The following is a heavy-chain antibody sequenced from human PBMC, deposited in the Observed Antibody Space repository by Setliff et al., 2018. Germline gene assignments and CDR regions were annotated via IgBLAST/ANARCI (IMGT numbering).Heavy chain of an antibody. CDR2: ISHSGST. D-gene: IGHD2-2*01. CDR1: GGSFNVYF. J-gene: IGHJ3*02. Sequence: SETLSLTCAVYGGSFNVYFWSWIRQPPGKGLEWIGEISHSGSTYYSPSLESRVTISVDMSKNHLSLKLSSVTAADTAVYYCARHIWGAKMQLPHDVFDIWGQGTMVTVSS. CDR3: ARHIWGAKMQLPHDVFDI. V-gene: IGHV4-34*01.